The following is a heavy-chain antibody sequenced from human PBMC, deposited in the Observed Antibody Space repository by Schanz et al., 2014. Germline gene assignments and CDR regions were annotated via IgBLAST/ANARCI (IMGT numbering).Heavy chain of an antibody. J-gene: IGHJ5*02. D-gene: IGHD3-10*01. CDR2: ISSGGGST. V-gene: IGHV3-23*01. CDR3: ARPALWFGDNCFDP. Sequence: EVQLLESGGGLVQPGGSLRLSCAASGFMFSSYAMSWVRQAPGKGLEWVSSISSGGGSTYYADSVKGRFTISRDNSKNTLYLQMNSLRAEDTAVYYCARPALWFGDNCFDPWGQGTLVTVSS. CDR1: GFMFSSYA.